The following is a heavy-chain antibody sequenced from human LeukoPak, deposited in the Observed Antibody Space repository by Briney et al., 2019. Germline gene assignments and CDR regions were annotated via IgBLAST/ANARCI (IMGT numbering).Heavy chain of an antibody. J-gene: IGHJ5*02. CDR3: ARDTQMTTTHLDH. CDR1: VYTFISYG. CDR2: ISAYNGNT. D-gene: IGHD5-24*01. V-gene: IGHV1-18*01. Sequence: GASVKVSCKASVYTFISYGISWVRQAPGQGLEWMGWISAYNGNTNYAQSLQGRVTLTTDRSTSTAYMELRSQRSDDTAVYYCARDTQMTTTHLDHWGQGTLVTVSS.